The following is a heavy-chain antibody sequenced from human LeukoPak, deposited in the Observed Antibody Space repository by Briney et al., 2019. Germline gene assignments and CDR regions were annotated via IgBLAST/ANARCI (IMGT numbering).Heavy chain of an antibody. CDR3: ARRLGVGPGDY. CDR1: GFTFSSYA. J-gene: IGHJ4*02. V-gene: IGHV3-23*01. CDR2: ISGSGGST. Sequence: GGSLRLSCAASGFTFSSYAMSWVRQAPGKGLEWVSAISGSGGSTYYADSVKGRFTISRDNAKNMLHLQMNSLRDDDTAVYYCARRLGVGPGDYWGQGTLVTVSS. D-gene: IGHD3-16*01.